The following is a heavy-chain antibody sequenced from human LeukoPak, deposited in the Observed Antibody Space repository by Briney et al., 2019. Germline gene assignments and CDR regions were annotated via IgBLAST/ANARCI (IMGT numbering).Heavy chain of an antibody. CDR1: GDSISSYS. CDR3: AREKLLDGVAD. CDR2: IYISGGT. V-gene: IGHV4-4*07. D-gene: IGHD2-15*01. J-gene: IGHJ4*02. Sequence: SETLSLTCSVSGDSISSYSWSWIRQPAGKGLEWIGRIYISGGTNYNPSLKSRVTMSVDTSQNQISLKLSSVTAAGTAVYYCAREKLLDGVADWGQGTLVTVSS.